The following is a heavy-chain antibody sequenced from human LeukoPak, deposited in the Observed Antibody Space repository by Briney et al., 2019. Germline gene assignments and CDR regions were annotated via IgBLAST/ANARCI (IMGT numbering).Heavy chain of an antibody. J-gene: IGHJ4*02. V-gene: IGHV3-74*01. D-gene: IGHD1-26*01. CDR3: ARGSTRKWELLDY. CDR2: INSDGSST. CDR1: GFTFSSYW. Sequence: GGSLRLSCAASGFTFSSYWMPWVRQAPGKGLVWVSRINSDGSSTTYADFVKGRFIISRDNAKNTLYLEMDSLRAEDTAVYYCARGSTRKWELLDYWGQGTLATVSS.